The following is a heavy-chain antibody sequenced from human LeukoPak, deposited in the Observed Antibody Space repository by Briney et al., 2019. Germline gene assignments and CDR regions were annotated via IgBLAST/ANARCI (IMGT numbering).Heavy chain of an antibody. Sequence: GGSLRLSCAGSGFTFKDYAMHWVRQAPGKGLEWVSGISWNSGSIGYADSVKGRFTISRDNAKNSLYLQMNSLRAEDTALYYCAKGENILTGSFDYWGQGTLVTVSS. D-gene: IGHD3-9*01. J-gene: IGHJ4*02. CDR2: ISWNSGSI. CDR3: AKGENILTGSFDY. CDR1: GFTFKDYA. V-gene: IGHV3-9*01.